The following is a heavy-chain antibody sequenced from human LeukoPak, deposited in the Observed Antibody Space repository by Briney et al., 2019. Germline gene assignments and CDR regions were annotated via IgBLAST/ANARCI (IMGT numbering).Heavy chain of an antibody. CDR2: INPNSGGT. D-gene: IGHD5-18*01. CDR1: GYTFTGYY. J-gene: IGHJ4*02. Sequence: ASVKVSCKASGYTFTGYYMHWVRQAPGQGLEWMGWINPNSGGTNYAQKFQGRVTMTRDTSISTAYMELSRLRSDDAAVYYCARAIQLWLYNDYWGQGTLVTVSS. CDR3: ARAIQLWLYNDY. V-gene: IGHV1-2*02.